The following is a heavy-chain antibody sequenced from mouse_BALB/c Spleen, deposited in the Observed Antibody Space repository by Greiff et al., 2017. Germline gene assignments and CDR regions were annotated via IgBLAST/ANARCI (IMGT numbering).Heavy chain of an antibody. Sequence: VQVVESGPGLVAPSQSLSITCTVSGFSLTSYGVHWVRQPPGKGLEWLGVIWAGGSTNYNSALMSRLSISKDNSKSQVFLKMNSLQTDDTAMYYCARVEPYYYGSGYAMDYWGQGTSVTVSS. CDR3: ARVEPYYYGSGYAMDY. J-gene: IGHJ4*01. CDR2: IWAGGST. CDR1: GFSLTSYG. V-gene: IGHV2-9*02. D-gene: IGHD1-1*01.